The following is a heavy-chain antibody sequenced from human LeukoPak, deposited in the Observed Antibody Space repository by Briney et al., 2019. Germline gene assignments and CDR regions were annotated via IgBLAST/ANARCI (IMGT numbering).Heavy chain of an antibody. J-gene: IGHJ4*02. Sequence: PSETLSLTCAVYGGSFSGYYWSWIRQPPGKGLEWIGEINQSGSTNYNPSLKRRVTISVDTSKNQFSLKLSSVTAADTAVYYCARVIRYFDWFLDYWGQGTLVTVSS. V-gene: IGHV4-34*01. CDR1: GGSFSGYY. D-gene: IGHD3-9*01. CDR3: ARVIRYFDWFLDY. CDR2: INQSGST.